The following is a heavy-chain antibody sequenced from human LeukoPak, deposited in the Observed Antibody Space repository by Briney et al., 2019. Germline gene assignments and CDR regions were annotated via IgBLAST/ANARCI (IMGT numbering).Heavy chain of an antibody. V-gene: IGHV4-4*07. Sequence: SETLSLTCTGSGGSISNYYWSWIRQPPGKRLEWIGRIYISGSTNYNPSLKSRVTMSVDTSKNQFSLKLSSVTAADTAVYYCARDKWEPRYAFDIWGQGTTVTVSS. J-gene: IGHJ3*02. CDR1: GGSISNYY. D-gene: IGHD1-26*01. CDR3: ARDKWEPRYAFDI. CDR2: IYISGST.